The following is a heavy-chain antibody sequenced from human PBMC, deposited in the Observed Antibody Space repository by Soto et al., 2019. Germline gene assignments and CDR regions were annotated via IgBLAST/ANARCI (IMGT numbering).Heavy chain of an antibody. CDR3: ARVFLRPYGMDV. CDR2: IYYSGIT. CDR1: GVSVSSNNYY. D-gene: IGHD3-10*01. V-gene: IGHV4-61*01. J-gene: IGHJ6*02. Sequence: PSETLSLTCTVSGVSVSSNNYYWSWIRQPPGKGLECIGYIYYSGITNYYPSLKSRVTISQDTSKNQFSLKLTSVTAADTAVYYCARVFLRPYGMDVWGQGTTVTVSS.